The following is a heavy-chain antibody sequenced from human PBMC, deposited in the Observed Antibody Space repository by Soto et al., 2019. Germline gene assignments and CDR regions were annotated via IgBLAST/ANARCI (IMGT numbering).Heavy chain of an antibody. CDR3: ATVQLGESPYFDY. D-gene: IGHD6-6*01. Sequence: ASVKVSCKVSGYTLTELSMHWVRQAPGKGLEWMGGFDPEDGETIYAQKFRGRVTMTEDTSTDTAYMELSSLRSEDTAVYYCATVQLGESPYFDYWGQGTLVTVSS. CDR2: FDPEDGET. V-gene: IGHV1-24*01. J-gene: IGHJ4*02. CDR1: GYTLTELS.